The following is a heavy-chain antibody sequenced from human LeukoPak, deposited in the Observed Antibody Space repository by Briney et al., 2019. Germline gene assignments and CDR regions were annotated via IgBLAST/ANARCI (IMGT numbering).Heavy chain of an antibody. CDR3: ARDKKWGYYYYGMDV. CDR1: GGSFSGYY. J-gene: IGHJ6*02. V-gene: IGHV4-59*01. D-gene: IGHD2-8*01. CDR2: IYYSGST. Sequence: SETLSLTCAVYGGSFSGYYWSWIRQPPGKGLEWIGYIYYSGSTNYNPSLKSRVTISVDTSKNQFSLKLSSVTAADTAVYYCARDKKWGYYYYGMDVWGQGTTVTVSS.